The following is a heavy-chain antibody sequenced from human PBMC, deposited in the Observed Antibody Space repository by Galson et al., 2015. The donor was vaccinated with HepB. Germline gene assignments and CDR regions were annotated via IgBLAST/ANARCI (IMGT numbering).Heavy chain of an antibody. V-gene: IGHV1-18*01. CDR2: ISAYNGNT. CDR1: GYTFTSYG. CDR3: ARDLALYSSSWLGTFDY. D-gene: IGHD6-13*01. Sequence: SVKVSCKASGYTFTSYGISWVRQAPGQGLEWMGWISAYNGNTNYAQKLQGRVTMTTDTSTSTAYMELRSLRSDDTAVYYCARDLALYSSSWLGTFDYWGQGTLVTVSS. J-gene: IGHJ4*02.